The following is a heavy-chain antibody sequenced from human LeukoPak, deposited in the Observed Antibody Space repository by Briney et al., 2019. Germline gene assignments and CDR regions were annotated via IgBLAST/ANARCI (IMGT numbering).Heavy chain of an antibody. CDR2: ISSSSSTI. CDR1: GLTISSYS. J-gene: IGHJ4*02. D-gene: IGHD6-19*01. Sequence: PGGSLRLSCAASGLTISSYSMNWVRQAPGKGLQWVSYISSSSSTIYYADPVKGRFTISRDNSKNTLYLQMNSLRAEDTAVYYCAKGEWLAQFDYWGQGTLVTVSS. CDR3: AKGEWLAQFDY. V-gene: IGHV3-48*01.